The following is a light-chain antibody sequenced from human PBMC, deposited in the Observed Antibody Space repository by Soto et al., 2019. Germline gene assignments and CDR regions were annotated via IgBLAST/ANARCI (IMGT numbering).Light chain of an antibody. V-gene: IGLV2-11*01. CDR1: SRNVGAYNF. Sequence: QYALTQPRSVSGSPGQSVTISCTGTSRNVGAYNFVSWYQHHPGKAPKLMIYDVSKRPSGVPDRFSGSKSGNTASLTISGLQAEDEADYYCCSYAGSYTWVFGGGTKLTVL. J-gene: IGLJ3*02. CDR2: DVS. CDR3: CSYAGSYTWV.